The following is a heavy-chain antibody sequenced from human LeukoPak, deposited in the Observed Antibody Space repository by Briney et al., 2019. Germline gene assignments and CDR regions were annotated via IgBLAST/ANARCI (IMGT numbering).Heavy chain of an antibody. CDR1: GTTLSNYG. CDR2: ISDTGGRT. J-gene: IGHJ4*02. Sequence: GGSLRLSCAVSGTTLSNYGMTWVRQAPGKGLEWVAGISDTGGRTNYADSVKGRFTISRDNPKNTLYLQMNSLRAEDTAVYFCAKRGVVIRVILVGFHKEAYYFDSWGQGALVTVSS. CDR3: AKRGVVIRVILVGFHKEAYYFDS. D-gene: IGHD3-22*01. V-gene: IGHV3-23*01.